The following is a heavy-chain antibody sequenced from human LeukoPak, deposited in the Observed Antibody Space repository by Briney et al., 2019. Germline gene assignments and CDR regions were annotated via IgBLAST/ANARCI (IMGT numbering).Heavy chain of an antibody. Sequence: ASVKVSCKASGYTFTGYYMHWVRQAPGQGLEWMGWISAYNGNTNYAQKLQGRVTMTTDTSTSTAYMELRSLRSDDTAVYYCARDHSSSGADYWGQGTLVTVSS. D-gene: IGHD6-6*01. CDR1: GYTFTGYY. CDR3: ARDHSSSGADY. J-gene: IGHJ4*02. CDR2: ISAYNGNT. V-gene: IGHV1-18*04.